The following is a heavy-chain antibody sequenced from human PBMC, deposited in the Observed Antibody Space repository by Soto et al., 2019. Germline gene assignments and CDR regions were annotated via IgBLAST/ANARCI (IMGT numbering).Heavy chain of an antibody. CDR1: GFTFSSYA. D-gene: IGHD4-17*01. V-gene: IGHV3-23*01. CDR2: ITSDGRT. J-gene: IGHJ4*02. CDR3: AKDYSTVTTDLLSVVLFDY. Sequence: GGSLRLSCAASGFTFSSYAMSWVRQAPGKGLEWVSIITSDGRTYYADSVKGRFTISRDNSKNTVYLQMNSLRAEDTAVYYCAKDYSTVTTDLLSVVLFDYWGQGALVTVSS.